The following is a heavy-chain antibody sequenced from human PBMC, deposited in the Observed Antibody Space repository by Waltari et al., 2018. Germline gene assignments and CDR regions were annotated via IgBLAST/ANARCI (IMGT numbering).Heavy chain of an antibody. CDR2: TSAHNDDT. V-gene: IGHV1-18*01. D-gene: IGHD4-17*01. J-gene: IGHJ4*02. CDR3: ARDYYSDYVFDH. CDR1: GYIFTSYG. Sequence: QVQLVQSGGEVKNPGASVKVSCKASGYIFTSYGISWVRQAPGQSLEWMGWTSAHNDDTNYVQRFQDRLTMTRDTSTNTAYMELRSLRSDDTAVYYCARDYYSDYVFDHWGQGTLVIVSS.